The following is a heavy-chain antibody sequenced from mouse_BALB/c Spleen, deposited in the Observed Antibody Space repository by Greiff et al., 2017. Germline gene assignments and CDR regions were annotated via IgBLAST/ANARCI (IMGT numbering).Heavy chain of an antibody. CDR2: ILPGSGST. D-gene: IGHD4-1*01. CDR3: ARSNWYYAMDY. Sequence: QVQLQQSGAELMKPGASVKISCKATGYTFSSYWIEWVKQRPGHGLEWIGEILPGSGSTNYNEKFKGKATFTADTSSNTAYMQLSSLTSEDSAVYYCARSNWYYAMDYWGQGTSVTVSS. CDR1: GYTFSSYW. J-gene: IGHJ4*01. V-gene: IGHV1-9*01.